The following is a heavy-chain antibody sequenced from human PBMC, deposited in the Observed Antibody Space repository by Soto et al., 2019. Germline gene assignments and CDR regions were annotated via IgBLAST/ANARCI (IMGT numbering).Heavy chain of an antibody. CDR3: AKDPSYSSSSSLSEPHFDY. V-gene: IGHV3-30*18. Sequence: GGSLRLSCASSGFTFSSYGMHWVRQAPGKGLEWVAVISYDGSNKYYADSVKGRFTISRDNSKNTLYLQMNSLRAEDTAVYYCAKDPSYSSSSSLSEPHFDYWGQGTLVTVSS. D-gene: IGHD6-6*01. CDR1: GFTFSSYG. J-gene: IGHJ4*02. CDR2: ISYDGSNK.